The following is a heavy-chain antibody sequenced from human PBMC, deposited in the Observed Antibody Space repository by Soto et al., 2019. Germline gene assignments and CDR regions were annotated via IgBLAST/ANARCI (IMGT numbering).Heavy chain of an antibody. V-gene: IGHV3-23*01. CDR2: ISGSGGST. J-gene: IGHJ4*02. D-gene: IGHD4-17*01. CDR1: GFTFSSYA. CDR3: AKAPPTVTKGPQLIYYFDY. Sequence: EVQLLESGGGLLQPGGSLRLSCAASGFTFSSYAMSWVRQAPGKGLEWVSAISGSGGSTYYADSVKGRFTISRDNSKNTLYLQMNSLRAEDTAVYYCAKAPPTVTKGPQLIYYFDYWGQGTLVTVSS.